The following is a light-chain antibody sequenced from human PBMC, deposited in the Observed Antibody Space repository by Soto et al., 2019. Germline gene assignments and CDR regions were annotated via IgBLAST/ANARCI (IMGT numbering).Light chain of an antibody. J-gene: IGKJ1*01. CDR1: QTISSW. CDR2: KAS. CDR3: QHYTSYSEA. Sequence: DIQMTQSPSTLSGSVGDRVTITCRVSQTISSWLAWYQQKPGKAPKLLIYKASTLKSGVPSRFSGSGSGTEFTLTISSLQPDDFATYYCQHYTSYSEAFGQGTKGELK. V-gene: IGKV1-5*03.